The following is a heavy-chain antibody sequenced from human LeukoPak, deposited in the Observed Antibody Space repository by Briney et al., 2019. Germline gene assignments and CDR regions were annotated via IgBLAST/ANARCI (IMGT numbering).Heavy chain of an antibody. Sequence: GGSLRLSCTTSGFIFSNYGMHWVRQAPGKGLEWVAFIRHDGSNKYYADSVKGRFTISRDNSKNTLYLQMNSLRAEDTAVYYCARVSDTAMVNDAFDIWGQGTMVTVSS. D-gene: IGHD5-18*01. CDR3: ARVSDTAMVNDAFDI. J-gene: IGHJ3*02. CDR1: GFIFSNYG. V-gene: IGHV3-30*02. CDR2: IRHDGSNK.